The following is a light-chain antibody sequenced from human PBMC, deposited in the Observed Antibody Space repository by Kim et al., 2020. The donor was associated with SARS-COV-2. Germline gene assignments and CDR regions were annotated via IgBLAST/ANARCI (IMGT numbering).Light chain of an antibody. J-gene: IGKJ4*01. V-gene: IGKV3-15*01. CDR3: HQNNNWPLT. CDR2: GAS. CDR1: QSVGSH. Sequence: VFPGERATLSCRASQSVGSHLAWYQQKPGQAPRLLIYGASTRATGIPARFSGSGSGTEFTLTIRSLQSEDFAVYYCHQNNNWPLTFGGGTKVDIK.